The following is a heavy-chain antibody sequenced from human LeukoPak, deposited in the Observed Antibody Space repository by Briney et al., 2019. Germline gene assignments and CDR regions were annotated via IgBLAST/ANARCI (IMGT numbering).Heavy chain of an antibody. J-gene: IGHJ2*01. CDR3: ARVKWVSGYWYFDL. CDR2: IYQSGVT. Sequence: PSETLSLTCTVSDYSISSGYSWGWIRQPPGKGLEWIGTIYQSGVTYYNPSFKSCVTVSVDTSKNQFSLRLNSVTAADTAVFYCARVKWVSGYWYFDLWGRGTLVTVSS. CDR1: DYSISSGYS. V-gene: IGHV4-38-2*02. D-gene: IGHD3-22*01.